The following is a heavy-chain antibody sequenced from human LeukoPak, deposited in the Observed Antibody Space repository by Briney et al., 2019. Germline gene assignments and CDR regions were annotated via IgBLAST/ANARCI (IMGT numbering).Heavy chain of an antibody. D-gene: IGHD4-17*01. CDR1: GGTFSSYA. CDR2: IIPIFGTA. J-gene: IGHJ4*02. CDR3: ARERVTTVNYYFDY. Sequence: GASVKVSCKASGGTFSSYAISWVRQAPGQGLEWMERIIPIFGTANYAQKFQGRVTITTDESTSTAYMELSSLRSEDTAVYYCARERVTTVNYYFDYWGQGTLVTVSS. V-gene: IGHV1-69*05.